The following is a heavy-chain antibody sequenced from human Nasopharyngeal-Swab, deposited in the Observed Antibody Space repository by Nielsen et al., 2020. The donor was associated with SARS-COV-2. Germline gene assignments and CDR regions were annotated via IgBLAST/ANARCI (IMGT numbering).Heavy chain of an antibody. CDR1: GGSISSGDYY. J-gene: IGHJ2*01. D-gene: IGHD6-13*01. V-gene: IGHV4-30-4*02. Sequence: SETLSLTCTVSGGSISSGDYYWSWIRQPPGKGLEWIGYIYYSGSTYYNPSLKSRVTISVDTSKNQFSLKLSSVTAADTAVYYCARLYSSSWYWYFDLWGRGTLVTVSS. CDR3: ARLYSSSWYWYFDL. CDR2: IYYSGST.